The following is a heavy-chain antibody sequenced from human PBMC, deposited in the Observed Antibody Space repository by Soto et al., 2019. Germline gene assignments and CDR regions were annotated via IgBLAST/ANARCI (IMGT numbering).Heavy chain of an antibody. Sequence: GGSLRLSCAASGFTFSYYAMSWVRQAPGKGLEWVSSISGNSVSTYYTDSVKGRFTISRDNSKNTLYLQMNSLRSEDTAVYYCAKGRGAGRGDFDYWGQGTLVTVSS. D-gene: IGHD6-13*01. CDR1: GFTFSYYA. J-gene: IGHJ4*02. V-gene: IGHV3-23*01. CDR3: AKGRGAGRGDFDY. CDR2: ISGNSVST.